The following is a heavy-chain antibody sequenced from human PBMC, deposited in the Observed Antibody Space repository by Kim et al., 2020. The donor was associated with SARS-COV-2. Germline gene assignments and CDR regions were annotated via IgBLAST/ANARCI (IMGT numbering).Heavy chain of an antibody. D-gene: IGHD4-17*01. J-gene: IGHJ3*02. V-gene: IGHV3-30-3*01. Sequence: GGSLRLSCAASGFTFSSYAMHWVRQAPGKGLEWVAVISYDGSNKYYADSVKGRFTISRDNSKNTLYLQMNSLRAEDTAVYYCARPYGDYLGGVYDAFDI. CDR2: ISYDGSNK. CDR1: GFTFSSYA. CDR3: ARPYGDYLGGVYDAFDI.